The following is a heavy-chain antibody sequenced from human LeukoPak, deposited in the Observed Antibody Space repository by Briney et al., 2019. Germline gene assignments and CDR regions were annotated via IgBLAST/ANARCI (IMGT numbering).Heavy chain of an antibody. CDR3: ASLPPGYSSGWSAAEYFQH. CDR2: INPNSGGT. J-gene: IGHJ1*01. CDR1: GYTFSGYY. Sequence: ASVKVSCKASGYTFSGYYMHWVRQAPGQGVEWMGRINPNSGGTNYAQKFQGRVTMTRDTSIGTAYMELSSLTSDDTAVYYCASLPPGYSSGWSAAEYFQHWGQGTLVTVSS. D-gene: IGHD6-19*01. V-gene: IGHV1-2*06.